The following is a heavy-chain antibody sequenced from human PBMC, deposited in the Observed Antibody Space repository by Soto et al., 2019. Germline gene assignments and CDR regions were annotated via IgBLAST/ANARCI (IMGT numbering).Heavy chain of an antibody. CDR3: AKAGGDDYGDYGSLDY. V-gene: IGHV3-30*18. Sequence: GGSLRLSCAASGFTFSSYGMHWVRQAPGKGLEWVAVISYDGSNKYYADSVKGRFTISRDNSKNTLYLQMNSLRAEDTAVYYCAKAGGDDYGDYGSLDYWGQGTLVTVSS. CDR1: GFTFSSYG. J-gene: IGHJ4*02. CDR2: ISYDGSNK. D-gene: IGHD4-17*01.